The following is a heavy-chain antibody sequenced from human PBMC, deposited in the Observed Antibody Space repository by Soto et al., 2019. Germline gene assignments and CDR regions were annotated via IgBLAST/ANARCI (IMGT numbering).Heavy chain of an antibody. V-gene: IGHV1-69*13. CDR3: AKKAPRGYSGYDFSYYYYYDMDV. D-gene: IGHD5-12*01. CDR1: GGTFSSYA. CDR2: IIPIFGTA. Sequence: GASVKVSCKASGGTFSSYAISWVRQAPGQGLEWMGGIIPIFGTANYAQKFQGRVTITADESTSTAYMELSSLRSEDTAVYYCAKKAPRGYSGYDFSYYYYYDMDVWGQGTTVTVSS. J-gene: IGHJ6*02.